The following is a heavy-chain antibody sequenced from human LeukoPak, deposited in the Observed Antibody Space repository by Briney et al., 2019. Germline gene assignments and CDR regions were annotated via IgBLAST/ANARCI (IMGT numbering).Heavy chain of an antibody. J-gene: IGHJ3*02. V-gene: IGHV6-1*01. Sequence: KPSQTLSLTCALSGDSFSSNSAAWNWIRQSPSRGLEWLGRTYYRSKLYNDYAVSVKSRITINPDTSKNQFSLQLNSVTPEDTAVYYCARDAYSSGWYPDGAFDIWGQGTMVTVSS. CDR1: GDSFSSNSAA. CDR3: ARDAYSSGWYPDGAFDI. CDR2: TYYRSKLYN. D-gene: IGHD6-19*01.